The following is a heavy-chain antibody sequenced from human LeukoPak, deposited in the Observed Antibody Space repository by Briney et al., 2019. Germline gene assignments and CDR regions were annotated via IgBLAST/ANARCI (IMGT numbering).Heavy chain of an antibody. CDR3: AKQLGYCSDGSCYFPY. CDR2: ISNNGGYT. D-gene: IGHD2-15*01. CDR1: GFTFSINS. Sequence: GGSLRLSCAASGFTFSINSMNWVRQAPGKGLEWVSAISNNGGYTYYADSVQGRFTISRDNSKSTLCLQMNSLRAEDTAVYYCAKQLGYCSDGSCYFPYWGQGTLVTVSS. V-gene: IGHV3-23*01. J-gene: IGHJ4*02.